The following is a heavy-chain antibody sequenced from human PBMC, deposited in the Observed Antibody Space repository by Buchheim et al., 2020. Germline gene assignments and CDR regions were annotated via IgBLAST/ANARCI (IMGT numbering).Heavy chain of an antibody. V-gene: IGHV3-66*01. J-gene: IGHJ4*02. CDR3: ASRPDGDYPSFDF. CDR2: IHGGGAT. D-gene: IGHD4-17*01. Sequence: EVHLVESGGDLVQPGESLRLSCAASGFTVNNKYMTWVRQAPGKGLECVSIIHGGGATYYAESVKGRFTISRDNSRHILYLHMNSLRVEDTAAYYCASRPDGDYPSFDFWGLGTL. CDR1: GFTVNNKY.